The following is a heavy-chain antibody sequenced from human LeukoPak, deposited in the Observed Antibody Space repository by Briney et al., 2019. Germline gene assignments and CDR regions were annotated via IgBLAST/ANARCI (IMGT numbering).Heavy chain of an antibody. D-gene: IGHD3-3*01. CDR3: ARWSLRFLE. J-gene: IGHJ4*02. V-gene: IGHV3-23*01. Sequence: PGGSLRLSCAASGFTFCSYAMRAVRQAPGRGLEWVSAFFGAGGSKYSAASVKARLTISKDNSKNTLYLQMNSLRAEDTAVYDCARWSLRFLEWGQGALVTV. CDR1: GFTFCSYA. CDR2: FFGAGGSK.